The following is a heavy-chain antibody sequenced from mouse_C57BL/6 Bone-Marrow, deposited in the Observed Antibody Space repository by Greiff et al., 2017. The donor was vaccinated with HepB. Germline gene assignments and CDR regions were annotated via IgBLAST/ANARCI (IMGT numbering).Heavy chain of an antibody. CDR3: ASYGNSFAY. CDR1: GYTFTSYW. D-gene: IGHD2-1*01. V-gene: IGHV1-59*01. J-gene: IGHJ3*01. Sequence: QVQLQQPGAELVRPGTSVKLSCKASGYTFTSYWMHWVKQRPGQGLEWIGVIDPSDSYTNYNQKFKGKATLTVDTSSSTAYMQLSSLTSEDSAVYYCASYGNSFAYWGQGTLVTVSA. CDR2: IDPSDSYT.